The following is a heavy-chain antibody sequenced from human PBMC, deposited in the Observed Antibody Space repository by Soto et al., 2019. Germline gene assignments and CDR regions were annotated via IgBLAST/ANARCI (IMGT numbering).Heavy chain of an antibody. J-gene: IGHJ6*02. V-gene: IGHV1-3*01. D-gene: IGHD1-7*01. CDR2: INSGNGKT. Sequence: ASVNVSCKASGYTFTSYAMHWVRQAPGQRLQWMGWINSGNGKTKXXQNFQCRVXITRETSSSTSXMELRXLRSEDTAVXYGVSNHVGTTPSAMDVCGQGTTVTVS. CDR1: GYTFTSYA. CDR3: VSNHVGTTPSAMDV.